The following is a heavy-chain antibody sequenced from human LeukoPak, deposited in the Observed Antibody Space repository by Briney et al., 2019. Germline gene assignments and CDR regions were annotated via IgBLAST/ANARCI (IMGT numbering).Heavy chain of an antibody. J-gene: IGHJ5*02. CDR3: ARHLGGWVTPPGS. D-gene: IGHD6-19*01. Sequence: SETLSLTCTVSGGSTSSSSYYWGWIRQPPGKGLEWIASIWYSGRTYYNPSLKTRVTISVDTSKNQFSLKLSSVTAADTAVYYCARHLGGWVTPPGSWGQGTLVSVSS. CDR1: GGSTSSSSYY. CDR2: IWYSGRT. V-gene: IGHV4-39*01.